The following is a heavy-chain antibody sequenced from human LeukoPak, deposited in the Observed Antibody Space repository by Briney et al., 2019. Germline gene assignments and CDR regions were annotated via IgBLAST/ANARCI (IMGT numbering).Heavy chain of an antibody. D-gene: IGHD2-2*01. CDR3: ARGPGYCSSTSCPLRFDY. Sequence: GGSLRLSCAASGFTFSSYAMHWVRQAPGKGLEWVAVISYDGSNKYYADSVKGRFTISRDNSKNTLYLQMNSLRAEDTAVYYCARGPGYCSSTSCPLRFDYWGQGTLVTVSS. V-gene: IGHV3-30-3*01. J-gene: IGHJ4*02. CDR1: GFTFSSYA. CDR2: ISYDGSNK.